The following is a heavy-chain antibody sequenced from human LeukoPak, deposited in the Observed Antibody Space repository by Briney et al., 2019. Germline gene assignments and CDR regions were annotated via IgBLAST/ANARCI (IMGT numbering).Heavy chain of an antibody. Sequence: PGGSLRLSCAASGFTFSSYSMNWVRQAPGKGLEWVSAISGSGGSTYYADSVKGRFTISRDNSKNTLYLQMNSLRAEDTAVYYCAKGSLSSSWSRTLDYWGQGTLVTVSS. CDR3: AKGSLSSSWSRTLDY. J-gene: IGHJ4*02. CDR1: GFTFSSYS. CDR2: ISGSGGST. D-gene: IGHD6-13*01. V-gene: IGHV3-23*01.